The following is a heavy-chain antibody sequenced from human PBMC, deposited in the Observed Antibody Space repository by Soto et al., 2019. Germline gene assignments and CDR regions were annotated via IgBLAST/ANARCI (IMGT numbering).Heavy chain of an antibody. Sequence: EVQLVESGGGLVQPGRSLRLSCAASGFTFDDYAMHWVRQAPGKGLEWVSGLSWDGTSIDYADSVKGRFTISRDKAKNSLYLQMNSLRPEDTALYYCAKAASIGWYYGFDYWGQGILVIVS. J-gene: IGHJ4*02. CDR1: GFTFDDYA. CDR2: LSWDGTSI. D-gene: IGHD6-19*01. V-gene: IGHV3-9*01. CDR3: AKAASIGWYYGFDY.